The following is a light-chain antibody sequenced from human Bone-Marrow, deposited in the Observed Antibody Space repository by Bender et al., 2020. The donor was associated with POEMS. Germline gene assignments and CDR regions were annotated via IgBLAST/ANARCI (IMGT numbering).Light chain of an antibody. CDR1: SSDVGRYKF. Sequence: QSALTQPASVSGSPGQSITISCTGTSSDVGRYKFVSWYQQHPGKVPKLMIYEGYKRPSGISNRFSASKSGNSASLTISGLLAEDEADYYCSSYAGSNTLVFGGGTKLTVL. J-gene: IGLJ3*02. V-gene: IGLV2-23*01. CDR2: EGY. CDR3: SSYAGSNTLV.